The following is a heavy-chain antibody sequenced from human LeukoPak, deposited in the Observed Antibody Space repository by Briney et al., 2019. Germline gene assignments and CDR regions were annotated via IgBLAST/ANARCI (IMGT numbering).Heavy chain of an antibody. V-gene: IGHV1-8*01. J-gene: IGHJ5*02. D-gene: IGHD6-13*01. CDR3: ARGMYSSSWYNWFDP. Sequence: ASVKASCKASGYTFTSYDINWVRQATGQGLEWMGLMNPNSGNTGYAQKFQGRVTMTRNTSISTAYMELSSLRSEDTAVYYCARGMYSSSWYNWFDPWGQGTLVTVSS. CDR1: GYTFTSYD. CDR2: MNPNSGNT.